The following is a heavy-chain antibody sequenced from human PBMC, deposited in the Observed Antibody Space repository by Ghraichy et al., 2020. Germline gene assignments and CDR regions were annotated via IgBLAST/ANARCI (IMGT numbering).Heavy chain of an antibody. CDR3: ASTWSLYYFDY. J-gene: IGHJ4*02. CDR1: GFTFSSYW. V-gene: IGHV3-74*01. CDR2: INSDGSST. D-gene: IGHD1-26*01. Sequence: LTCAASGFTFSSYWMHWVRQAPGKGLVWVSRINSDGSSTSYADSVKGRFTISRDNAKNTLYLQMNSLRAEDTAVYYCASTWSLYYFDYWGQGTLVTVSS.